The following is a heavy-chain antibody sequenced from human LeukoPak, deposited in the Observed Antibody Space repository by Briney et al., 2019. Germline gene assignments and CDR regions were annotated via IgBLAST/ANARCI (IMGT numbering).Heavy chain of an antibody. D-gene: IGHD4-17*01. V-gene: IGHV3-33*01. CDR1: GFTFSSYG. J-gene: IGHJ4*02. CDR2: IWYDGSNK. Sequence: GGSLRLSCAASGFTFSSYGMHWVRQAPGKGLEWVAVIWYDGSNKYYADSVKGRFTISRDNSKNTLYLQMNSLRAEDTAVYYCARGNYDYGDVDFDYWGQGTLVTVSS. CDR3: ARGNYDYGDVDFDY.